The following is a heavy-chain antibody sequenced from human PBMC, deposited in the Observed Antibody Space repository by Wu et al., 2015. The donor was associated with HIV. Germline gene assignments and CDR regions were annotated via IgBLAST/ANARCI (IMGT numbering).Heavy chain of an antibody. D-gene: IGHD6-19*01. J-gene: IGHJ3*02. CDR2: INPDSGDI. V-gene: IGHV1-2*02. CDR1: GYRFSDYN. CDR3: ARDMGHEGRQWLVQPGAFDI. Sequence: QVQLVQSGAEGKKPGASVKVSCRASGYRFSDYNMHWVRQAPGQGLEWMGWINPDSGDIKYAQNFQGRVTLTWDTSISTAYMQLSRLRSDDTAVYYCARDMGHEGRQWLVQPGAFDIWGQGTMVTVSS.